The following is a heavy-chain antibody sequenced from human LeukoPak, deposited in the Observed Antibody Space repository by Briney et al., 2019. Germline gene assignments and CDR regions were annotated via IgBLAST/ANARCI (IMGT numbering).Heavy chain of an antibody. V-gene: IGHV1-18*01. CDR1: GYTFTSYG. CDR2: ISGYNGYT. J-gene: IGHJ5*02. CDR3: ARGGVGATTYVWFDP. Sequence: GAAVKVSCKASGYTFTSYGISWVRQAPGQGPEWMGWISGYNGYTKNVQKFQGRVTMITDTSTSTAYMELRSLRSDDTAVYYCARGGVGATTYVWFDPWGQGTLVTVSS. D-gene: IGHD1-26*01.